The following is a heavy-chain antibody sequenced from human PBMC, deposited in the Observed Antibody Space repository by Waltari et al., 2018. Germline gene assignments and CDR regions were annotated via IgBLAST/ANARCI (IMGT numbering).Heavy chain of an antibody. CDR3: ARPYCSGGSCYLGYWYFDL. V-gene: IGHV4-39*01. J-gene: IGHJ2*01. CDR1: GGSISSSSYY. CDR2: IYYSGSP. Sequence: QLQLQESGPGLVKPSETLSLTCTVSGGSISSSSYYWGWIRQPPGKGLEWIGSIYYSGSPYYNPSLKSRVTISVDTSKNQFSLKLSSVTAADTAVYYCARPYCSGGSCYLGYWYFDLWGRGTLVTVSS. D-gene: IGHD2-15*01.